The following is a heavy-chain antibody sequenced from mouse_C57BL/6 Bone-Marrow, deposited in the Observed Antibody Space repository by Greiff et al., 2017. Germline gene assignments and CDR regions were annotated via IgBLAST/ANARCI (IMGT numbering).Heavy chain of an antibody. CDR2: IYPGSGST. Sequence: QVQLQQPGAELVKPGASVTMSCKASGYTFTSYWITWLKQRPGQGLGWIGDIYPGSGSTNYNEKFKSKATLTVDTSSSTAYMQLNSLTSEDSAVYYCARPYYSNYWYFDVWGTGTTVTVSS. J-gene: IGHJ1*03. D-gene: IGHD2-5*01. CDR1: GYTFTSYW. V-gene: IGHV1-55*01. CDR3: ARPYYSNYWYFDV.